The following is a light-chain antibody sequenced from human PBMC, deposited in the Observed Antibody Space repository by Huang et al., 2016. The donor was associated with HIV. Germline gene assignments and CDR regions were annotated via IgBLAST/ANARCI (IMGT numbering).Light chain of an antibody. CDR3: QQRSNWHSIT. Sequence: EIVLTQSPATLSLSPGERATLSCRASQSVSSYLAWYQQKPGQAPRLLIYDASNRATGSPARFSGSGSGTDFTLTSSSLEPEDFAVYYCQQRSNWHSITFGQGTRLEIK. CDR2: DAS. J-gene: IGKJ5*01. V-gene: IGKV3-11*01. CDR1: QSVSSY.